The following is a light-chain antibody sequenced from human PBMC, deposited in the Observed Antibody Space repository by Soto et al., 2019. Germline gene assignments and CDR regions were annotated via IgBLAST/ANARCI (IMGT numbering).Light chain of an antibody. CDR1: QSVDIN. J-gene: IGKJ1*01. CDR3: QQYRNWPRT. Sequence: EIVLTQSPATLSVSPGDRVTLSCRASQSVDINLAWYQQRPGLAPRLLVYGASTKATDMPGRFSGRGSGTEFTLTINNLQSEDFAVYYCQQYRNWPRTFGQGTKVDIK. CDR2: GAS. V-gene: IGKV3-15*01.